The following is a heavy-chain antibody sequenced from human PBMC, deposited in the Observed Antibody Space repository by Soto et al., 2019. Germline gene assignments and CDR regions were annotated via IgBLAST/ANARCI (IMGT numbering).Heavy chain of an antibody. V-gene: IGHV4-31*03. Sequence: QVQLQESGPXXVKPSQXXXXXXSVSGDSIRXXXXXXXXXXXXXXXGLEWIGYVYHSGSTHYNPSLRGRLTISIDTSKNQFSLRLISVTAADTALYYCARDTGLAPTVWGYWGHGTQVTVSS. D-gene: IGHD7-27*01. CDR3: ARDTGLAPTVWGY. J-gene: IGHJ4*03. CDR1: GDSIRXXXXX. CDR2: VYHSGST.